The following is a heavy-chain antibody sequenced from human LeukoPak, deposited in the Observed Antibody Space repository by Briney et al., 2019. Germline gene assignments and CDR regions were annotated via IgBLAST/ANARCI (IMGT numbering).Heavy chain of an antibody. J-gene: IGHJ4*02. D-gene: IGHD6-19*01. V-gene: IGHV1-3*04. CDR1: GYTFTDYA. Sequence: GASVKVSCKVSGYTFTDYALHWARQAPGQSLEWMGWITTGRGETRYSQEVQRRITFTRDTSASTVYMDLSDLRSDDTAVYYCARGGKQWRGGNYFDSWGQGTLVAVSS. CDR3: ARGGKQWRGGNYFDS. CDR2: ITTGRGET.